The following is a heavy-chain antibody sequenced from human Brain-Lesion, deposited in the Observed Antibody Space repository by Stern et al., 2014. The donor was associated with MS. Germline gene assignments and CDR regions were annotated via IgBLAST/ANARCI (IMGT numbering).Heavy chain of an antibody. CDR3: ATLSPGAGGNYYRHFDY. D-gene: IGHD1-26*01. V-gene: IGHV1-24*01. J-gene: IGHJ4*02. CDR1: GYTLTELS. CDR2: FDPADGET. Sequence: QVQLVESGAEVQKPGASVKVSCKVSGYTLTELSMHWVRQAPRKGLEWMGGFDPADGETIDAQKFQGRVTMTEDTSTDTAYMELSSLRSEDTAVYYCATLSPGAGGNYYRHFDYWGQGTLGTVSS.